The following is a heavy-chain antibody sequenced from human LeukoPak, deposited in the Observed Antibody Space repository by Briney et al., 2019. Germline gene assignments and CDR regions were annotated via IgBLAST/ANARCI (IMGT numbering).Heavy chain of an antibody. V-gene: IGHV5-51*01. CDR1: GYRFTNNW. CDR3: ARLMSSSIPADFDY. CDR2: IYPGDSDT. D-gene: IGHD2-2*01. Sequence: GESLKISCKGSGYRFTNNWISWVRQVPGKGLEWMGIIYPGDSDTKYSPSFQGQVTISADKSINTAYLQWSSLKASDTAMYYCARLMSSSIPADFDYWGQGTLVTVSS. J-gene: IGHJ4*02.